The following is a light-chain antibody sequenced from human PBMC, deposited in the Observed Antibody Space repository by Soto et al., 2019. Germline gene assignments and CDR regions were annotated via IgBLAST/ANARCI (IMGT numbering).Light chain of an antibody. CDR1: QSISSW. Sequence: DIQMTQSPSTLSACVGDRVTIACRASQSISSWLAWYQQKPGQAPKLLIYEASNLESGVPSRFSGSGSGTEFTLTISSLQPDDCATYYCQQESYYSLLAFGGGTKVEIK. V-gene: IGKV1-5*03. CDR3: QQESYYSLLA. CDR2: EAS. J-gene: IGKJ4*02.